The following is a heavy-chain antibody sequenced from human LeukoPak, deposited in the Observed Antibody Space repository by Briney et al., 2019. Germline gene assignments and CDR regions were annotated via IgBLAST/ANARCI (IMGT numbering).Heavy chain of an antibody. J-gene: IGHJ4*02. CDR2: ISWNSGSI. D-gene: IGHD3-9*01. Sequence: PGGSLRLSCAASGFTFDDYAMHWVRQAPGKGLEWVSGISWNSGSIGYADSVKGRFTISRDNAKNSLYLQMNSLRAEDTALYYCAKDRFRRGTGYTPYFDYWGQGTLVTVSS. V-gene: IGHV3-9*01. CDR3: AKDRFRRGTGYTPYFDY. CDR1: GFTFDDYA.